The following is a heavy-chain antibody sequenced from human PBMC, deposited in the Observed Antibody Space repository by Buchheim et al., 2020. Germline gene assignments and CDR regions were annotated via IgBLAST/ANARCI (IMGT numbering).Heavy chain of an antibody. D-gene: IGHD6-13*01. Sequence: EVQLLESGGGLVQPGGSLRLSCAASGFTFSSYAMSWVRQAPGKGLEWVSAISGRGGSTYYADSVKGRFTIPRDNSTNTRYLQMNSLRAEDTAVYYCASARPAGVSSSWFWFDPWGQGTL. CDR1: GFTFSSYA. J-gene: IGHJ5*02. V-gene: IGHV3-23*01. CDR3: ASARPAGVSSSWFWFDP. CDR2: ISGRGGST.